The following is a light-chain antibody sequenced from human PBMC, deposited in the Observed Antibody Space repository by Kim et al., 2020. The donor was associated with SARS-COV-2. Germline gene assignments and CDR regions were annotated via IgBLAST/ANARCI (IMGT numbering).Light chain of an antibody. CDR1: STSIGAGYD. V-gene: IGLV1-40*01. CDR2: CDT. J-gene: IGLJ1*01. Sequence: ATATSTRGSTSIGAGYDVQWYQQQPPVAPHLLIFCDTNRPSAVPHRFSGAKSGASASPAITGLQDDDEADYYCQSYDNSLNASDVFGTGTKVTVL. CDR3: QSYDNSLNASDV.